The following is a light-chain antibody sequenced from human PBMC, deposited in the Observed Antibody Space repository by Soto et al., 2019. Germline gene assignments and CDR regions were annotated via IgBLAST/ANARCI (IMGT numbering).Light chain of an antibody. CDR3: QQHISWPLT. Sequence: EIVLTQSPGTLSLSPGERATLSCRASQSVSANFVAWYQQKPGQPPRLFIFAASGRAAGIPDRFSGSGSGTDVTLTISRLEPEDFAVYYCQQHISWPLTFGGGTKVEIK. CDR1: QSVSANF. V-gene: IGKV3D-20*02. CDR2: AAS. J-gene: IGKJ4*01.